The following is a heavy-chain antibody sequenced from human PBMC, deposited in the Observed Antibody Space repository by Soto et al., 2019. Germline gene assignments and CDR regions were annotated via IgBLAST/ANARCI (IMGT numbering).Heavy chain of an antibody. CDR3: ARTSPRGSGTSFDP. J-gene: IGHJ5*02. D-gene: IGHD3-10*01. CDR1: GGSISSDDYY. V-gene: IGHV4-30-4*01. CDR2: IYYSGSS. Sequence: QVQLQESGPGLVKPSQTLSLTCTVSGGSISSDDYYWRWIRQPPGKGLEWIGYIYYSGSSYYNPSLKSRVTISIDTSKNQSSLKLSSVTAADPAVYYCARTSPRGSGTSFDPWGQGTLVTVSS.